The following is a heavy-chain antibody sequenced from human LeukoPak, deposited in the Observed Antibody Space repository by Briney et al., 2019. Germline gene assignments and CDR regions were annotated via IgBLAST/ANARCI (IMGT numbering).Heavy chain of an antibody. CDR3: SRDPLNGYSYGLFDY. D-gene: IGHD5-18*01. V-gene: IGHV1-69*01. Sequence: SVKVSCKASGGTFNSYAISWVRQAPGQGLEWMGGIIPIFGTANYAQKFQDRVAITADESTSTAYMELSSLRSEDTAVYYCSRDPLNGYSYGLFDYWGQGTLVTVSS. CDR1: GGTFNSYA. CDR2: IIPIFGTA. J-gene: IGHJ4*02.